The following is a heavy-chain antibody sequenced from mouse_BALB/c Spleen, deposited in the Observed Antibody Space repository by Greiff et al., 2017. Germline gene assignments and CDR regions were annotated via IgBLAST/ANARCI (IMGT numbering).Heavy chain of an antibody. J-gene: IGHJ3*01. V-gene: IGHV3-2*02. D-gene: IGHD2-3*01. CDR3: ARSAYDGAWFAY. CDR2: ISYSGST. CDR1: GYSITSDYA. Sequence: EVQLVESGPGLVKPSQSLSLTCTVTGYSITSDYAWNWIRQFPGNKLEWMGYISYSGSTSYNPSLKSRISITRDTSKNQFFLQLNSVTTEDTATYYCARSAYDGAWFAYWGQGTLVTVSA.